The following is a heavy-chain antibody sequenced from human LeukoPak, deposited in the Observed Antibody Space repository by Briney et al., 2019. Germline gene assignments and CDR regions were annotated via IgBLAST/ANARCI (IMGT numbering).Heavy chain of an antibody. CDR1: GFTFSSYS. Sequence: PGGSLRLSCAASGFTFSSYSMNWVRQAPGKGLEWVSYISRSSSTMYYAGSVRGRFTISRDNAKSSLYLQMNSLRAGDTAVYYCARDLGGLQPRDILDYWGQGTLVTVSS. D-gene: IGHD1-14*01. V-gene: IGHV3-48*01. CDR3: ARDLGGLQPRDILDY. CDR2: ISRSSSTM. J-gene: IGHJ4*02.